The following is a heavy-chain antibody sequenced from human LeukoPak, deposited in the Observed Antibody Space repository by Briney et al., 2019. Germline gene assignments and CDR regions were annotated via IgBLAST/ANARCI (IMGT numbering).Heavy chain of an antibody. J-gene: IGHJ5*02. D-gene: IGHD1-26*01. CDR1: GFTFSSYA. V-gene: IGHV3-23*01. CDR2: ISGSGGST. CDR3: AKLGATESGSGWFDP. Sequence: GESLRLSCAASGFTFSSYAMSWVRQAPGKWLEWVSAISGSGGSTYYADSVKGRFTISRDNSKNTLYLQMNSLRAEDTAVYYCAKLGATESGSGWFDPWGQGTLVTVSS.